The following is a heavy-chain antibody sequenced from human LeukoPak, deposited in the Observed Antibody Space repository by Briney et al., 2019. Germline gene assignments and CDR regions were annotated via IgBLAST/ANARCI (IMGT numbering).Heavy chain of an antibody. J-gene: IGHJ4*02. CDR2: IKQDGSEK. CDR3: ARGGTIAYCGGDCYPFDY. Sequence: GGSLRLSCAASGFTFSSYWMSWVRQAPGKGLEWVANIKQDGSEKYYVDSVKGRFTISRDNAKNSLYLQMNSLRAEDTAVYYCARGGTIAYCGGDCYPFDYWGQGTLVTVSS. CDR1: GFTFSSYW. V-gene: IGHV3-7*01. D-gene: IGHD2-21*02.